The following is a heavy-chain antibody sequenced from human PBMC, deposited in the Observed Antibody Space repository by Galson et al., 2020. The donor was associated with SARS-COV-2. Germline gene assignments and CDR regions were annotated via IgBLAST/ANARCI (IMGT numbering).Heavy chain of an antibody. D-gene: IGHD3-10*01. V-gene: IGHV1-2*02. Sequence: ASVKVSCKASGYIFTDYFIHWVRQAPGQGPEWMGWINPKDGGIKSAQKFQGRVTVTRDTSIRTAYLELRYLAYDDTAIYYCAREMSGRGTYISDYWGQGTRSPSPQ. CDR3: AREMSGRGTYISDY. J-gene: IGHJ4*02. CDR2: INPKDGGI. CDR1: GYIFTDYF.